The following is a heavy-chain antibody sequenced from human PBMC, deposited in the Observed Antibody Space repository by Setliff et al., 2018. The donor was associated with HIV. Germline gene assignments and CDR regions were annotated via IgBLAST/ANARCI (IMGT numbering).Heavy chain of an antibody. CDR2: ISYSGTT. CDR1: GGSISSYY. J-gene: IGHJ3*02. V-gene: IGHV4-59*12. Sequence: SETLSLTCTVSGGSISSYYWSWIRQPPGKGLEWIGHISYSGTTSYNPSLKSRVTISVDTSKNQFSLNLTSVTAADTAVYYCARSKTFYDFWGGYYTHGAFKIWGLGTMVTVSS. D-gene: IGHD3-3*01. CDR3: ARSKTFYDFWGGYYTHGAFKI.